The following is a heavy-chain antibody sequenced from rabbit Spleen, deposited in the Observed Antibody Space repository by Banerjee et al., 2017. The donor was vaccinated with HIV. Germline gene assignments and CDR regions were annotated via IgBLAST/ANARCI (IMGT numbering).Heavy chain of an antibody. J-gene: IGHJ4*01. CDR2: IYSSSSGST. V-gene: IGHV1S40*01. CDR1: GFDLSWHYY. CDR3: AISYPGSSYGFNL. D-gene: IGHD8-1*01. Sequence: QSLEESGGDLVKPGASLTLTCTASGFDLSWHYYMCWVRQAPGKGLEWIACIYSSSSGSTYYASWAKGRFTISKTSSTTVTLQMTRLTAADTATYFCAISYPGSSYGFNLWGQGPSSPS.